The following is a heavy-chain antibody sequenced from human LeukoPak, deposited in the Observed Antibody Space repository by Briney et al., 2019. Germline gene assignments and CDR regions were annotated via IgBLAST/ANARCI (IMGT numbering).Heavy chain of an antibody. D-gene: IGHD3-3*01. Sequence: GGSLRLSCAASGFTFSSYSMNWVRQAPGKGLEWVSSISSSSSYIYYADSVKGRFTISRGNAKNSLYLQMNSLRAEDTAVYYCAREGEPGITIFGVVIPPGTNYDYWGQGTLVTVSS. CDR3: AREGEPGITIFGVVIPPGTNYDY. CDR1: GFTFSSYS. J-gene: IGHJ4*02. V-gene: IGHV3-21*01. CDR2: ISSSSSYI.